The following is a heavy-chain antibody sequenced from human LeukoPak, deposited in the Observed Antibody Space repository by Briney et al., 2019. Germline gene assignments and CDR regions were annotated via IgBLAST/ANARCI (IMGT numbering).Heavy chain of an antibody. V-gene: IGHV3-23*01. CDR2: ISGGGVSS. D-gene: IGHD1-1*01. CDR1: GFTFSDYA. CDR3: AKPSGPTGTLLAPDS. Sequence: PGGSLRLSCAAPGFTFSDYAMSWVRQAPGKGPEWVSRISGGGVSSHYADSVKGRFSISRDNSRNMVYLQMSSLRIEDTAIYFCAKPSGPTGTLLAPDSWGQGTLVTVSS. J-gene: IGHJ4*02.